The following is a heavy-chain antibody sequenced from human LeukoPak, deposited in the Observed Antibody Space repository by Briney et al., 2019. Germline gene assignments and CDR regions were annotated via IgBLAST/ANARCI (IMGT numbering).Heavy chain of an antibody. CDR1: GFTFSTYW. CDR3: AKGGDH. CDR2: IKPDGSDM. D-gene: IGHD3-16*01. J-gene: IGHJ4*02. Sequence: GGSLRLSCAASGFTFSTYWMNWVRQAPGKGLEWVANIKPDGSDMYYVDSVKGRFTVSRDNARNSLYLQMNSLRAEDTAVYYCAKGGDHWGQGTLVTVSS. V-gene: IGHV3-7*01.